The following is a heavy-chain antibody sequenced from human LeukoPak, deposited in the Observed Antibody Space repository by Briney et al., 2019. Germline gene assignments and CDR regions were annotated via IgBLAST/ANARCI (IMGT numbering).Heavy chain of an antibody. Sequence: ASVKVSCKASGYTFTTYPIAWVRQAPGQGLEWMGWISTYNDDTKYAQKFRGRVTMTRDTSINTAYMELSRLRSEDTAVYYCARGSMIRGTAGDYWGQGTLVTVSS. CDR1: GYTFTTYP. J-gene: IGHJ4*02. CDR2: ISTYNDDT. V-gene: IGHV1-18*01. CDR3: ARGSMIRGTAGDY. D-gene: IGHD3-10*01.